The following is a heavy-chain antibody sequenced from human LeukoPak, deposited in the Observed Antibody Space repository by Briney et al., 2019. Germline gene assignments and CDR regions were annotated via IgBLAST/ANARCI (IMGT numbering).Heavy chain of an antibody. CDR3: ARDAFQYSSGWFDY. V-gene: IGHV3-11*06. CDR2: ISSSSSYI. J-gene: IGHJ4*02. Sequence: GGSLRLSCAASTFNFSDYYMSWIRQAPGKGLEWVSYISSSSSYIYYADSVKGRFTISRDNAKNSLYLQMNSLRAEDTAVYYCARDAFQYSSGWFDYWGQGTLVTVSS. CDR1: TFNFSDYY. D-gene: IGHD6-19*01.